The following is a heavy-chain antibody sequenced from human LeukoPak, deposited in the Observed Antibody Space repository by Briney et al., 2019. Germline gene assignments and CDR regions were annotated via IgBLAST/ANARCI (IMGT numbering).Heavy chain of an antibody. CDR1: GGSFSGYY. Sequence: SETLSLTCAVYGGSFSGYYWSWIRQPPGKGLEWIGSIYHSGSTYYNPSLKGRVTISVDTSKNQFSLILSSVTAADTAVYYCARGYSYAYYFDCWGQGTLVTVSS. J-gene: IGHJ4*02. CDR3: ARGYSYAYYFDC. D-gene: IGHD5-18*01. V-gene: IGHV4-34*01. CDR2: IYHSGST.